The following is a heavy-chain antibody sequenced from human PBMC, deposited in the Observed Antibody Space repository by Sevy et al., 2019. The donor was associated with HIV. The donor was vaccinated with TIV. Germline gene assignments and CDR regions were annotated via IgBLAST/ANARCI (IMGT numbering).Heavy chain of an antibody. CDR2: ISGAGGSK. D-gene: IGHD3-3*01. V-gene: IGHV3-23*01. CDR3: ARDLRSNFFDAFDI. J-gene: IGHJ3*02. CDR1: GFTFSSHD. Sequence: GESLKISCAVSGFTFSSHDMTWVRQAPGKGLEWVSGISGAGGSKWYADSVKGRFAISRDNSKNTLYLQMNTLRTEDTAMYYCARDLRSNFFDAFDIWGQGTMVTVSS.